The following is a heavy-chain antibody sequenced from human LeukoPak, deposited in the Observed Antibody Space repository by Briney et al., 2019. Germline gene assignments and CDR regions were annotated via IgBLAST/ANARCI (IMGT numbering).Heavy chain of an antibody. J-gene: IGHJ5*02. V-gene: IGHV1-3*01. D-gene: IGHD4-23*01. CDR1: GYTFSNYG. CDR2: INAGNGDT. CDR3: ARAPDYGGDSNWFDP. Sequence: AASVKVSCKASGYTFSNYGIHWVRQAPGQRLEWMGWINAGNGDTKYSQKFQGRVTITRDTSSSTAYMDLSSLRSEDTAVYYCARAPDYGGDSNWFDPWGQGTLVSVSS.